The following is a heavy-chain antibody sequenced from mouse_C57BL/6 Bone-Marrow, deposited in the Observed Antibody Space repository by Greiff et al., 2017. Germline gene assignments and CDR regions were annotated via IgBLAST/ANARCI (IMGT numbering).Heavy chain of an antibody. CDR1: GFSLTSYG. CDR3: ARSGLPYYYGSSPLFDV. Sequence: QVQLQQSGPGLVQPSQSLSITCTVSGFSLTSYGVHWVRQSPGKGLEWLGVIWSGGSTDYTAAFISRLSISKDNSKSQVFFKMNSLQADDTAIYYCARSGLPYYYGSSPLFDVWGTGTTVTVSS. V-gene: IGHV2-2*01. D-gene: IGHD1-1*01. CDR2: IWSGGST. J-gene: IGHJ1*03.